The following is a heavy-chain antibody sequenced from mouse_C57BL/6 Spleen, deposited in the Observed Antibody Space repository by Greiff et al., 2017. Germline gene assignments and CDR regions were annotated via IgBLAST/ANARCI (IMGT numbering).Heavy chain of an antibody. Sequence: DVQLVESGPGLVKPSQSLSLTCSVTGYSITSGYYWNWIRQFPGNKLEWMGYISYDGSNNYNPSLKNRISITRDTSKNQFFLKLNSVTTEDTATYYGARVNLYYFDYWGQGTTLTVSS. J-gene: IGHJ2*01. CDR3: ARVNLYYFDY. V-gene: IGHV3-6*01. CDR1: GYSITSGYY. CDR2: ISYDGSN.